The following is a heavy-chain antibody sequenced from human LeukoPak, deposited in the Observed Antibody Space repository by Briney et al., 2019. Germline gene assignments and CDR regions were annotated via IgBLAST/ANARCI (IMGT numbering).Heavy chain of an antibody. CDR3: AKDWYYYGSGIYIPSN. Sequence: PGGSLRLSCAASGFTFSSYGMHWVRQAPGKGLEWVAVISYDGSKKYYADSVKGRFTISRDNSKNTLYLEMNSLRAEDTAVYYCAKDWYYYGSGIYIPSNWGQGTLVSVSS. V-gene: IGHV3-30*18. J-gene: IGHJ4*02. CDR2: ISYDGSKK. D-gene: IGHD3-10*01. CDR1: GFTFSSYG.